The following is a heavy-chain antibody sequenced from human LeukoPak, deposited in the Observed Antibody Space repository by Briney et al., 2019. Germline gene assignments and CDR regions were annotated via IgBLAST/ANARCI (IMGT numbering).Heavy chain of an antibody. CDR3: ARTMTYYYDTDTYYVADY. D-gene: IGHD3-22*01. Sequence: GGSLRLSCAASGFSVNNLYMSWVRQAPGKGLEWVSVIYSGDRTYYADSVKGRFTISRDNSKNTLYLQMNSLRAEDTAVYYCARTMTYYYDTDTYYVADYWGQGTLVTVSS. CDR2: IYSGDRT. CDR1: GFSVNNLY. J-gene: IGHJ4*02. V-gene: IGHV3-66*01.